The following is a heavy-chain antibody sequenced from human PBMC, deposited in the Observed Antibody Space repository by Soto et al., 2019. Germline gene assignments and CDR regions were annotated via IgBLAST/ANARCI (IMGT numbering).Heavy chain of an antibody. CDR3: ARGWGSGDKWSDAFDM. D-gene: IGHD2-15*01. CDR2: ISISGSTI. Sequence: EVQVVESGGGLVQPGGSLRLSCAASGFTFSSYTMNRVRQAPGKGLEWVSYISISGSTIYYADSVQGRFTISRDNAKDSLYLLMNNLRAEDTAVYYCARGWGSGDKWSDAFDMWGQGTMVTVSS. J-gene: IGHJ3*02. V-gene: IGHV3-48*01. CDR1: GFTFSSYT.